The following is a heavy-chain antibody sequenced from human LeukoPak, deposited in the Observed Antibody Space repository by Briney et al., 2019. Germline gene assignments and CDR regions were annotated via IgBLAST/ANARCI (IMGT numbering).Heavy chain of an antibody. V-gene: IGHV3-23*01. Sequence: PGGSLRLSCAASGFTFSSYGMSWVRQAPGKGLEWVSAISGSGGSTYYADSVKGRFTISRENAKNFLYLQMNSLRAGDTAVYYCARVVKSGPSHYFDYWGQGTLVTVSS. CDR1: GFTFSSYG. CDR3: ARVVKSGPSHYFDY. J-gene: IGHJ4*02. D-gene: IGHD3-3*01. CDR2: ISGSGGST.